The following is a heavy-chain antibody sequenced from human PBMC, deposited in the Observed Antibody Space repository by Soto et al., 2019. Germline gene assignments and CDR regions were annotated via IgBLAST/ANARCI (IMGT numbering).Heavy chain of an antibody. V-gene: IGHV1-18*01. CDR1: GYTFTSYG. CDR2: ISAYNGNT. CDR3: ARGLRSTSCYHY. D-gene: IGHD2-2*01. J-gene: IGHJ4*02. Sequence: PAASEKVSCKASGYTFTSYGISWRRQAPGQGLEWMGWISAYNGNTNYAQKLQGRVTMTTDTSTSTAYMELRSLRSDDTAVYYCARGLRSTSCYHYWGQGTLVTVSS.